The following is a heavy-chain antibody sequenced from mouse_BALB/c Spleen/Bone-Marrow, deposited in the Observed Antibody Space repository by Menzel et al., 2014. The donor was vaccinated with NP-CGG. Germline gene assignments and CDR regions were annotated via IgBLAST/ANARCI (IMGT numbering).Heavy chain of an antibody. J-gene: IGHJ2*01. CDR2: ISSGGSYT. CDR1: RFTFSNYA. Sequence: EVMLVESGGGLVKPGGSLKLSCAASRFTFSNYAMSWVRQTPEKRLEWVATISSGGSYTYYPDSVKSRFTISRDNAQNTLYLQMSSLRSEDTAMYFCARQENWALDYWGQGTTLTVSS. V-gene: IGHV5-9-1*01. CDR3: ARQENWALDY. D-gene: IGHD4-1*01.